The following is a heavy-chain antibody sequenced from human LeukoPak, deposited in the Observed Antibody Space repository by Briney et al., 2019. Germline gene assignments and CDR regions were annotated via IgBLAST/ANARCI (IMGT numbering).Heavy chain of an antibody. D-gene: IGHD1-26*01. CDR3: AKDRRSYPDY. V-gene: IGHV3-30*18. CDR1: GFTFSSYG. Sequence: PGRSLRLSCAASGFTFSSYGMHWSRQAPGKGWEWVAVISYDGSNKYYADSVKGRFTISRDNSKNTLYLQMNSLRAEDTAVYYCAKDRRSYPDYWGQGTLVTVSS. CDR2: ISYDGSNK. J-gene: IGHJ4*02.